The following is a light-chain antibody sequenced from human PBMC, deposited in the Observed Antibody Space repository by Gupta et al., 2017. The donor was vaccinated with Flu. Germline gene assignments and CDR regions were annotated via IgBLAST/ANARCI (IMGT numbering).Light chain of an antibody. CDR1: QSRSSY. CDR3: QQGYRNPLT. J-gene: IGKJ4*01. Sequence: DIQMSPSPSSLSASVGDSITITCRASQSRSSYLNWYQQKPGKAPKLLIYAASSLQSGVPARFSGSGSGTDFTLTISSLEPEDVATYYCQQGYRNPLTFGGGTKVEIK. CDR2: AAS. V-gene: IGKV1-39*01.